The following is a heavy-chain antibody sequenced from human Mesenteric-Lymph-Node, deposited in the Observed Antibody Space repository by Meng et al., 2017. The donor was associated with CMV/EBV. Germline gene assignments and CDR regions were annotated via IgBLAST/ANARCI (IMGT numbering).Heavy chain of an antibody. CDR1: GFTFSSYA. Sequence: GESLKISCAASGFTFSSYAMHWVRQAPGKGLEWVAVISNDGSKKYYGDSVKGRLTISRDNSKNTLYLQMNSLRAEDTAVYYCAKGVYSPTYYFDYWGQGTLVTVSS. V-gene: IGHV3-30*04. D-gene: IGHD2-21*01. J-gene: IGHJ4*02. CDR2: ISNDGSKK. CDR3: AKGVYSPTYYFDY.